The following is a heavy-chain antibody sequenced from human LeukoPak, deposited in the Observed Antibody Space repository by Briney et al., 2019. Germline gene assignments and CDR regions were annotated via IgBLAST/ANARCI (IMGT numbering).Heavy chain of an antibody. CDR1: GYTFTGYY. V-gene: IGHV1-3*01. CDR2: INAGNGNT. D-gene: IGHD5-12*01. J-gene: IGHJ4*02. Sequence: GASVKVSCKASGYTFTGYYMHWVRQAPGQGLEWMGWINAGNGNTKYSQKFQGRVTITRDTSASTAYMELSSLRSEDTAVYYCARDLDSGYDYPYWGQGTLVTVSS. CDR3: ARDLDSGYDYPY.